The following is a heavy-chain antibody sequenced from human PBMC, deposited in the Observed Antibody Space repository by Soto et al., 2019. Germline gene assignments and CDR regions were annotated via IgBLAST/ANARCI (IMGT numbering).Heavy chain of an antibody. CDR2: ISSSSSTI. V-gene: IGHV3-48*01. CDR3: AREGGDLNWFDP. D-gene: IGHD4-17*01. J-gene: IGHJ5*02. CDR1: GFTFSSYS. Sequence: EVQLVESGGGLVQPGGSLRLSCAASGFTFSSYSMNWVRQAPGKGLEWVSYISSSSSTIYYADYVKGRVTISRDKAKNSLYLQMNRLRAEDTAVYYCAREGGDLNWFDPWGQGTLGTVSS.